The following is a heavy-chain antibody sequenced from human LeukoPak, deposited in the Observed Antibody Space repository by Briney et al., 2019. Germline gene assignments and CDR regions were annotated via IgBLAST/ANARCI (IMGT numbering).Heavy chain of an antibody. CDR1: GFTFSSYG. CDR2: ISYDGSNK. CDR3: AKAREGRGVVSYYFDY. D-gene: IGHD3-3*01. J-gene: IGHJ4*02. V-gene: IGHV3-30*18. Sequence: GGSLRLSCAASGFTFSSYGMHWVRQAPGKGLEWVAVISYDGSNKYYADSVKGRFTISRDNSKNTLYLQMNSLRAEDTAVYYCAKAREGRGVVSYYFDYWGQGTLVTVSS.